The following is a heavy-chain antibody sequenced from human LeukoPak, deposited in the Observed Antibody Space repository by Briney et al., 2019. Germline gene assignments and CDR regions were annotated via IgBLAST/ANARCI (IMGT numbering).Heavy chain of an antibody. CDR1: GYTFTENY. V-gene: IGHV1-2*02. D-gene: IGHD3-22*01. J-gene: IGHJ4*02. CDR3: ARGKSGFSP. Sequence: ASVKVSCKASGYTFTENYFHWVRQAPGHGLEWMGLINPDTGDANYTERFQGRVTMTRDTSVSTAYMHLSRLRSDDTAAYYCARGKSGFSPWGQGTPVTVSS. CDR2: INPDTGDA.